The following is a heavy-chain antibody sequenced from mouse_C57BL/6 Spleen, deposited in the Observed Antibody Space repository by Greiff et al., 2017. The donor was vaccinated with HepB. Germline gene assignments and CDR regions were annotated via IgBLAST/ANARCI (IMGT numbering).Heavy chain of an antibody. D-gene: IGHD2-2*01. Sequence: QVQLQQSGAELVRPGASVKLYCKASGYTFTDYYINWVKQRPGQGLEWIARIYPGSGNTYYNEKFKGKATLTAEKSSSTAYMQLSSLTSEDSAVYFCARERDGYDGGAYFDYWGQGTTLTVSS. CDR1: GYTFTDYY. J-gene: IGHJ2*01. V-gene: IGHV1-76*01. CDR3: ARERDGYDGGAYFDY. CDR2: IYPGSGNT.